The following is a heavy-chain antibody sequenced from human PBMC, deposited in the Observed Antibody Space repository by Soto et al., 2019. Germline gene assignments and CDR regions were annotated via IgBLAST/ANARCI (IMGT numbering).Heavy chain of an antibody. Sequence: EVQLVESGGGLVQPGRSLRLSCAASGFTFDDYAMHWVRQAPGKGLEWVSGISWSSGNIGYADSVKGRFTISRDNAKNSLYLQMNSRGAEDTALYYCAIKNEGGFASGGQGPLATVSP. D-gene: IGHD3-16*01. V-gene: IGHV3-9*01. J-gene: IGHJ4*02. CDR2: ISWSSGNI. CDR1: GFTFDDYA. CDR3: AIKNEGGFAS.